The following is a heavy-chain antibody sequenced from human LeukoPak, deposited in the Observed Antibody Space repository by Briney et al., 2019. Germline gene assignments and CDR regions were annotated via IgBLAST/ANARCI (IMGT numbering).Heavy chain of an antibody. V-gene: IGHV1-2*02. CDR2: INPNSGGT. CDR3: ARGGWSGGGTYYYYYMDV. CDR1: GYTFTGYY. D-gene: IGHD3-10*01. Sequence: ASVKVSCKASGYTFTGYYMHRVRQAPGQGLEWMGWINPNSGGTNYAQKFQGRVTMTRDTSISTAYMELSRLRLDDTAVYYGARGGWSGGGTYYYYYMDVWGKGTTVTVSS. J-gene: IGHJ6*03.